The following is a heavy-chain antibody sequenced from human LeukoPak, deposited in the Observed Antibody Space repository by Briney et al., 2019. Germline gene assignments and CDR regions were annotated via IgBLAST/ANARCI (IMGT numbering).Heavy chain of an antibody. CDR1: GYTLTELS. CDR3: ATDSRNYDILTGYYRTRAFDP. CDR2: FDPEDGET. J-gene: IGHJ5*02. D-gene: IGHD3-9*01. Sequence: ASVKVSCKVSGYTLTELSMHWVRQAPGKGLEWMGGFDPEDGETIYAKKFQGRVTMTEDTSTDTAYMELSSLRSEDTAVYYCATDSRNYDILTGYYRTRAFDPWGQGTLVTVSS. V-gene: IGHV1-24*01.